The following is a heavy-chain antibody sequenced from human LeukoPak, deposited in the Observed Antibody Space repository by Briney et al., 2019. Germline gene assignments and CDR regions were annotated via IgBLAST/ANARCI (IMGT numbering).Heavy chain of an antibody. CDR1: GFTFSSYW. V-gene: IGHV3-7*03. CDR2: IKQDGSEK. J-gene: IGHJ6*02. CDR3: ARLPYYYGSGSYPVGMDV. D-gene: IGHD3-10*01. Sequence: GGSLRLSCAASGFTFSSYWMSWVRQAPGKGLEWVANIKQDGSEKYYVDSVKGRFTISRDNAKNSLYLQMNSLRAEDTAVYYCARLPYYYGSGSYPVGMDVWGQGTTVTVSS.